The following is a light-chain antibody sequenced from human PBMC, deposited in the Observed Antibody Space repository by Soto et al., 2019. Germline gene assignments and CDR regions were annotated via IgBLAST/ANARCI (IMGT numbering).Light chain of an antibody. V-gene: IGKV1-6*01. CDR1: QGIGND. J-gene: IGKJ1*01. Sequence: IQMTQSPSTLSGSVGDRVTITCRASQGIGNDLGWYQQKPEKPPKVLIYGSSKLQSGVPPRFSGSGSGTYFTLAISSLQPEYSATYYCLQDINYPWTFGQGTKVDNK. CDR3: LQDINYPWT. CDR2: GSS.